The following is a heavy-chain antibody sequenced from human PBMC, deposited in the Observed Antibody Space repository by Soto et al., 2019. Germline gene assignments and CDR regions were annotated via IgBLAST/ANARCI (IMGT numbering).Heavy chain of an antibody. CDR1: GFAFGSHW. J-gene: IGHJ6*02. CDR2: ISSDGSII. Sequence: EVQLVESGGGLVQPGGSLRLSCAASGFAFGSHWMDWVRQTPGKGLVWVGRISSDGSIITYADSVKGRFTISRDNAKNTLSLLMSSLRVEDAAVYFCARDPCHYSYYGLDVWGQGTTVSVSS. CDR3: ARDPCHYSYYGLDV. V-gene: IGHV3-74*03.